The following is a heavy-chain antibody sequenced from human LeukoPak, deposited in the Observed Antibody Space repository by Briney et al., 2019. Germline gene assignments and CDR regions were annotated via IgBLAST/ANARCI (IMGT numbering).Heavy chain of an antibody. CDR2: IYYSGST. J-gene: IGHJ5*02. Sequence: SETLSLTCTVSGGSISSHYWSWIRQPPGKGLEWIGYIYYSGSTNYNPSLKSRVTISVDTSKNQFSLKLSSVTAADTAVYYCARRSFFGWFDPWGQGTLVTVSS. CDR1: GGSISSHY. CDR3: ARRSFFGWFDP. D-gene: IGHD3-10*01. V-gene: IGHV4-59*11.